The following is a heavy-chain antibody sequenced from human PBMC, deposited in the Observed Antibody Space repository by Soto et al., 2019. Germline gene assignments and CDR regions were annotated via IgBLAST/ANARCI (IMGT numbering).Heavy chain of an antibody. CDR1: GYIFTDYW. Sequence: GESLKISCKASGYIFTDYWIAWVRQMPGKGLEWMGIIYPDDSDTRYSPSIQGQVTISVDKSITTAYLQWSSLRPSDTAMYYFVRNGECSGGSCYYPSYYYYGLDVWGQGSTVTAP. J-gene: IGHJ6*02. CDR2: IYPDDSDT. D-gene: IGHD2-15*01. CDR3: VRNGECSGGSCYYPSYYYYGLDV. V-gene: IGHV5-51*01.